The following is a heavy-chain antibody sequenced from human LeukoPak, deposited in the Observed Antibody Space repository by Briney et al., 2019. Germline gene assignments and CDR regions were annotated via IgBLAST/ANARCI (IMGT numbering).Heavy chain of an antibody. CDR3: ARIMVRGVIVY. CDR1: GFSFSGYS. CDR2: ISSGSTI. Sequence: GGSLRLSRAASGFSFSGYSMNWVRQAPGKGLDWVSYISSGSTIYYADSVKGRFTISRDNAKNSLYLQMNSLRAEDTAVYYCARIMVRGVIVYWGQGTLVTVSS. V-gene: IGHV3-48*04. J-gene: IGHJ4*02. D-gene: IGHD3-10*01.